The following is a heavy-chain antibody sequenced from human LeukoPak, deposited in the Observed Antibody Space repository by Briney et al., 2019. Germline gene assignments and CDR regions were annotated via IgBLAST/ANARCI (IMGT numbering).Heavy chain of an antibody. CDR2: IYYSGST. Sequence: SETLSLTCTVSGGAISSNTYYWGWIRQPPGKGLEWIGYIYYSGSTNYNPSLKSRVTISVDTSKNQFSLKLSSVTAADTAVYYCARGQWLPLDAFDIWGQGTMVTVSS. V-gene: IGHV4-61*05. CDR3: ARGQWLPLDAFDI. D-gene: IGHD6-19*01. CDR1: GGAISSNTYY. J-gene: IGHJ3*02.